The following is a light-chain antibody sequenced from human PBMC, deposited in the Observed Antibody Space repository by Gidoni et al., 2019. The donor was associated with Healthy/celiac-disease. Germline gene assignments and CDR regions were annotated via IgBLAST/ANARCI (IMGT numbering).Light chain of an antibody. J-gene: IGLJ1*01. Sequence: QSALTQPASVSGSPGQSITISCTGTSSDVGGYNSVSWYQPHPGKAPKLMIYDVSNRPSGVSNRFSGSKSGNTASLTISGLQAEDEADYYCSSYTSSSTVFGTGTKVTVL. CDR3: SSYTSSSTV. CDR2: DVS. V-gene: IGLV2-14*01. CDR1: SSDVGGYNS.